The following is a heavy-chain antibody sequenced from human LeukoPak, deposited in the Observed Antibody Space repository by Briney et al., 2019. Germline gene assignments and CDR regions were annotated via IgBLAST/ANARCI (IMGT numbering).Heavy chain of an antibody. CDR1: GGSISSYY. Sequence: SETLSLTCTVSGGSISSYYWSWIRQPPGKGLEWIGYIYYSGSTNYNPSLKSRVTISVDTSKNQFSLKLSSVTAADTAVYYCARDLRYCGGGSCYDNWFDPWGQGTLVTVSS. V-gene: IGHV4-59*01. D-gene: IGHD2-15*01. CDR2: IYYSGST. CDR3: ARDLRYCGGGSCYDNWFDP. J-gene: IGHJ5*02.